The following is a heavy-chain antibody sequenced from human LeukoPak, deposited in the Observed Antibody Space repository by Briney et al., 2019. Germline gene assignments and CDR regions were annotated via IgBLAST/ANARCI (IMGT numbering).Heavy chain of an antibody. J-gene: IGHJ4*02. Sequence: GSLRLSCAASGFTFSHFGMHWVRQAPGRGLEWLAFIGFGGTNKYYADSVQGRFSISRDNSKNTLHLQMSSLRAEDTAVYYCARGIGYFVPRKGGFFEYWGQGALVTVSS. V-gene: IGHV3-30*02. D-gene: IGHD3-10*02. CDR1: GFTFSHFG. CDR2: IGFGGTNK. CDR3: ARGIGYFVPRKGGFFEY.